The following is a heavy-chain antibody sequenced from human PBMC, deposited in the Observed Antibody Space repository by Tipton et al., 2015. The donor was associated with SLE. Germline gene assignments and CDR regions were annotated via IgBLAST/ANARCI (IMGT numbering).Heavy chain of an antibody. D-gene: IGHD6-25*01. CDR3: ARPRERLQNDGFDV. CDR2: IYDSGTT. V-gene: IGHV4-59*01. CDR1: AGSISSYF. Sequence: TLSLTCTVSAGSISSYFWSWIRQPPGKGLEWIGYIYDSGTTYYNPSLKSRATISVDTSKNQFSLKLSYVTAADTAMYYCARPRERLQNDGFDVWGQGTMVTVSS. J-gene: IGHJ3*01.